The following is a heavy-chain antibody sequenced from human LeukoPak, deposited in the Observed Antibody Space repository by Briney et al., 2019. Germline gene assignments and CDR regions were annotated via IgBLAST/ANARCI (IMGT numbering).Heavy chain of an antibody. Sequence: SETLSLTCTVSGGSISSYYWSWIRQPPGKGLEWIGYIYYSGSTNYNPSLKSRVTISVDTSKNQFSLKLSSVTAADTAVYYCARGRDGYNYFGHAGRPKYYFDYWGQGTLVTVSS. CDR1: GGSISSYY. D-gene: IGHD5-24*01. CDR2: IYYSGST. J-gene: IGHJ4*02. V-gene: IGHV4-59*12. CDR3: ARGRDGYNYFGHAGRPKYYFDY.